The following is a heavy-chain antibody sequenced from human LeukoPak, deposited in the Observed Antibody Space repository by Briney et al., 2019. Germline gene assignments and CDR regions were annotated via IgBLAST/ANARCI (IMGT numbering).Heavy chain of an antibody. CDR2: ISGSGGST. V-gene: IGHV3-23*01. J-gene: IGHJ6*03. D-gene: IGHD6-19*01. CDR3: AKVGGSGWSYYYYYMDV. Sequence: GGSLRLSCAASGFTFSSYGMSWVRQAPGKGLEWVSAISGSGGSTYYADSVKGRFTISRDNSKNTLYLQMNSLRAEDTAVYYCAKVGGSGWSYYYYYMDVWGKGTTVTISS. CDR1: GFTFSSYG.